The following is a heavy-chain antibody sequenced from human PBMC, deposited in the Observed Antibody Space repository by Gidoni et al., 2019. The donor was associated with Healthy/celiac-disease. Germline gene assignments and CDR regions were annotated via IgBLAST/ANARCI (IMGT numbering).Heavy chain of an antibody. D-gene: IGHD6-13*01. CDR3: AKYGRDSSSLGI. J-gene: IGHJ3*02. Sequence: QVQLVESGGGVVQPGRSLRLSCAASGFTFSSYGMHWVRQAPGKGLEWVAVISYDGSNKYYADSVKGRFTISRDNSKNTLYLQMNSLRAEDTAVYYCAKYGRDSSSLGIWGQGTMVTVSS. CDR2: ISYDGSNK. V-gene: IGHV3-30*18. CDR1: GFTFSSYG.